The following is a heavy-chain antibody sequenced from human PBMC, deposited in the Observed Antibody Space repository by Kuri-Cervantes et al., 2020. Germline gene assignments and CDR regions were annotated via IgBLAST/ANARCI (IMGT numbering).Heavy chain of an antibody. CDR2: IYYSGST. V-gene: IGHV4-30-4*01. D-gene: IGHD3-10*01. CDR1: GGSISSGDYY. J-gene: IGHJ6*02. CDR3: ARDRRYYYGSGSYSVDV. Sequence: SCTVSGGSISSGDYYWSWIRQPPGKGLEWIGYIYYSGSTYYNPSLKSRVTISVDTSKNQFSLKLSSVTAADTAVYYCARDRRYYYGSGSYSVDVWGQGTTVTVSS.